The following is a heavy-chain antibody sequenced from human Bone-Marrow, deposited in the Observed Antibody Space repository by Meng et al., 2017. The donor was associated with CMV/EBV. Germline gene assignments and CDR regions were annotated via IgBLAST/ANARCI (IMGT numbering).Heavy chain of an antibody. CDR1: GFTFDDYT. Sequence: GGSLRLSCAASGFTFDDYTMHWVRQAPGKGLEWVSLISWDGVSTYYADSVKGRFTIPRGNSKTSLYLQMNSLRTEDTALYYCAKDGRGSSGAYYFDYWGQGTLVTVSS. V-gene: IGHV3-43*01. CDR3: AKDGRGSSGAYYFDY. CDR2: ISWDGVST. J-gene: IGHJ4*02. D-gene: IGHD6-6*01.